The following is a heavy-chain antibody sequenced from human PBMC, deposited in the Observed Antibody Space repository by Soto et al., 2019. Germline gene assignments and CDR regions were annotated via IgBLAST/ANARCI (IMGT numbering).Heavy chain of an antibody. CDR3: ARHLGSGYYDDYYGMDV. Sequence: EVQLVQSGAAVKQPGESLKISCKGSGYSFTSYWIGWVRQMPGNGLEWMGIIYPGYSDTRYSPSFQGQVTISADKSISTAYRQCGSLKASDTAMYSCARHLGSGYYDDYYGMDVWGQGTTVTVSS. CDR2: IYPGYSDT. D-gene: IGHD3-3*01. J-gene: IGHJ6*02. V-gene: IGHV5-51*01. CDR1: GYSFTSYW.